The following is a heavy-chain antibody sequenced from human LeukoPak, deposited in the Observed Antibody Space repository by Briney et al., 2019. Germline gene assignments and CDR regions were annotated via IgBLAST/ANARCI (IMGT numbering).Heavy chain of an antibody. D-gene: IGHD3-10*01. V-gene: IGHV1-18*01. CDR2: ISAYNGNT. CDR1: VYTFTSYG. J-gene: IGHJ3*02. CDR3: ARGVTYGSGSYYFAGNDAFDI. Sequence: ASVKVSCKASVYTFTSYGISWVRQAPGQGLEWMGWISAYNGNTNYAQKLQGRVTMTTDTSTSTAYMELRSLRSDDTAVYYCARGVTYGSGSYYFAGNDAFDIWGQGTMVTVSS.